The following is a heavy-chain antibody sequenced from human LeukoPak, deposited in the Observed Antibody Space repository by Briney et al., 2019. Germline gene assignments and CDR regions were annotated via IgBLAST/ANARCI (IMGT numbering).Heavy chain of an antibody. Sequence: GGSLRLSCAASGFTFSSYAMSWVRQAPGKGLEWVSAISGSGGSTYYADSVKGRFTISRDNAKNTLYLQMNSLRAEDTAVYYCAREYYDFWSGYYSRVHYYYYGMDVWGQGTTVTVSS. D-gene: IGHD3-3*01. J-gene: IGHJ6*02. V-gene: IGHV3-23*01. CDR2: ISGSGGST. CDR1: GFTFSSYA. CDR3: AREYYDFWSGYYSRVHYYYYGMDV.